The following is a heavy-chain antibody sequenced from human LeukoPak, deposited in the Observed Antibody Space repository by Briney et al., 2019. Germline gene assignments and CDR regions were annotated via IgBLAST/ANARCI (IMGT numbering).Heavy chain of an antibody. CDR3: AWQFGIAAAGAYYYGMDV. CDR2: IYYSGST. D-gene: IGHD6-13*01. V-gene: IGHV4-59*08. CDR1: GGSISSYY. J-gene: IGHJ6*02. Sequence: SETLSLTCTVSGGSISSYYWSWIRQPPGKGLEWIGYIYYSGSTNYNPSLKSRVTISVDTSKNQFSLKLSSVTAADTAVYYCAWQFGIAAAGAYYYGMDVWGQGTTVTVSS.